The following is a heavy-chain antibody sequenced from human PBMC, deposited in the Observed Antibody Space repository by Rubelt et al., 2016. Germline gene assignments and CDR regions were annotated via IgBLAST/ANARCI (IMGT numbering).Heavy chain of an antibody. CDR2: INPNSGGT. J-gene: IGHJ4*02. Sequence: QVQLVQSGAEVKKPGASVKVSCKASGYTFTSYDINWVRQATGQGLEWVGWINPNSGGTNYVQKFQGRDTMTRDTSISTAYRELSRLRADDTAVYYCAREEAEEGCWGQGTLVTVSS. D-gene: IGHD6-13*01. CDR3: AREEAEEGC. CDR1: GYTFTSYD. V-gene: IGHV1-2*02.